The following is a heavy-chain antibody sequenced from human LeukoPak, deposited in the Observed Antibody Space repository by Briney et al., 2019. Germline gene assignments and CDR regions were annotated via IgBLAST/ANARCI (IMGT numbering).Heavy chain of an antibody. Sequence: GGSLRLSCAASGFTFSSYGMSWVRQAPGKGLEWVSSISTSSSYIYYADSVKGRFTISRDNAKKSLYLQMNSLRAEDTAVYYCARGAVVVPAANNWFDPWGQGTLVTVSS. V-gene: IGHV3-21*01. CDR2: ISTSSSYI. CDR3: ARGAVVVPAANNWFDP. J-gene: IGHJ5*02. D-gene: IGHD2-2*01. CDR1: GFTFSSYG.